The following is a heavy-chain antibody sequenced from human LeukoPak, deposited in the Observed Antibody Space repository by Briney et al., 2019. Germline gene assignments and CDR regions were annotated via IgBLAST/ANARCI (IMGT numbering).Heavy chain of an antibody. V-gene: IGHV3-23*01. CDR2: ISGSGGST. Sequence: PGGSLRLSCAASGFTFSSYAMSWVRQAPGKGLEWVSAISGSGGSTYYADSVKGRFTISRDNSKNTLYLQMNSLRAEDTAVYYCAKIGTAIVWTVSYYMDVWGKGTTVTVSS. CDR1: GFTFSSYA. J-gene: IGHJ6*03. D-gene: IGHD2-21*02. CDR3: AKIGTAIVWTVSYYMDV.